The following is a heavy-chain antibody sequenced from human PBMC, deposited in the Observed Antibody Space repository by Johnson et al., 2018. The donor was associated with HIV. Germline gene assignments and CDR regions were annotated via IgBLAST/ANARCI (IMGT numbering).Heavy chain of an antibody. CDR1: GFTLSSYV. V-gene: IGHV3-30*04. CDR3: ARGYCTSSSHCDAFDL. D-gene: IGHD2-2*01. CDR2: MSYDGSDK. Sequence: QMLLVESGGGVVQPGRSLRLSCAVSGFTLSSYVMHWVRQAPGKGLEWVAVMSYDGSDKYYADSVKGRFTISRDNSKNTLYLQMNSLRAEDTDVYFCARGYCTSSSHCDAFDLWGQGTIVTVSS. J-gene: IGHJ3*01.